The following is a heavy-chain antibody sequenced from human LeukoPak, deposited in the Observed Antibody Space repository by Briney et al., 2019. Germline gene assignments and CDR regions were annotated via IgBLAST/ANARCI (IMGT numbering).Heavy chain of an antibody. CDR3: ASLPSGIDV. CDR2: IYSSGST. V-gene: IGHV3-53*01. Sequence: GGSLRLSCAASGFTVSRNYMTWVRQAPGKGLEWVSVIYSSGSTYYASSVKGRFTISRDNSKNTLSLQLARLSAEDSAVSYFASLPSGIDVWGQGTTVTVSS. CDR1: GFTVSRNY. J-gene: IGHJ6*02.